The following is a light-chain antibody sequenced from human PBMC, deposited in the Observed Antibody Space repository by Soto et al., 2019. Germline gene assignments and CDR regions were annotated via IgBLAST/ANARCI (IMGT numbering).Light chain of an antibody. CDR2: GAS. J-gene: IGKJ1*01. V-gene: IGKV3-20*01. CDR3: QQFGSSPPWT. CDR1: QSVSSSY. Sequence: EIVLTQSPGTLSLSPWERATLSCRASQSVSSSYLAWYQQKPGQAPRLLIYGASSRATGIPDRFSGSESGTDFTLTISRLEPEDFAVYFCQQFGSSPPWTFGQGTKVDIK.